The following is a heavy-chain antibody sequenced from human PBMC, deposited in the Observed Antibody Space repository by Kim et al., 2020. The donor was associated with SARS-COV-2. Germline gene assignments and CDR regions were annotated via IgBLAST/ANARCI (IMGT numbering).Heavy chain of an antibody. V-gene: IGHV3-53*01. J-gene: IGHJ3*02. CDR3: ARDRGYYGSGSFDAFDI. D-gene: IGHD3-10*01. Sequence: VKGRFTISRDNSKNTLYLQMNSLRAEDTAVYYCARDRGYYGSGSFDAFDIWGQGTMVTVSS.